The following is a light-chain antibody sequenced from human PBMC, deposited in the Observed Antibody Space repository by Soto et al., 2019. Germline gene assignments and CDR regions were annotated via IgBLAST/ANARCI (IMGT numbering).Light chain of an antibody. CDR2: GAS. V-gene: IGKV3-15*01. CDR3: QQYNNWPPDRT. J-gene: IGKJ1*01. CDR1: RTVGSN. Sequence: EIVMTQSPATLSLSPGERATLSCRASRTVGSNLARYQQKLCQAPRLLIYGASTRATGIPASFSGSGSGTEFTLPISGLRSEDFAIYFCQQYNNWPPDRTFGQGTKVEIK.